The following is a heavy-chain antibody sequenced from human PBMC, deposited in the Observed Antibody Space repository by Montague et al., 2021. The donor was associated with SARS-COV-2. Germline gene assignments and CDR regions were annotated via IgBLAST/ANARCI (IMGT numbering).Heavy chain of an antibody. CDR3: ARQTTLLRGRAPPGV. J-gene: IGHJ6*02. Sequence: SETLSLPCTVSGGSISSTAYYWGWIRQPPGKGLEWIGSIYYTVNTYYNPSLKSRVTISVDASKNQFSLTLSSVSAADTAVYYCARQTTLLRGRAPPGVWGQGTTVTVSS. D-gene: IGHD3-10*01. CDR2: IYYTVNT. V-gene: IGHV4-39*01. CDR1: GGSISSTAYY.